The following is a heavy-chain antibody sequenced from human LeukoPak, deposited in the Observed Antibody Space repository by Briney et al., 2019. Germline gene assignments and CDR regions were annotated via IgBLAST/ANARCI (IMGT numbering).Heavy chain of an antibody. J-gene: IGHJ3*02. V-gene: IGHV3-33*01. CDR1: GFTFSSYG. D-gene: IGHD3-10*01. Sequence: PGGSLRLSCAASGFTFSSYGMHWVRQAPGKGLEWVAVICYDGSNKYYADSVKGRFTISRDNSKNTLYLQMNSLRAEDTAVYYCARDGTYYYGSGSQGFDIWGQGTMVTVSS. CDR3: ARDGTYYYGSGSQGFDI. CDR2: ICYDGSNK.